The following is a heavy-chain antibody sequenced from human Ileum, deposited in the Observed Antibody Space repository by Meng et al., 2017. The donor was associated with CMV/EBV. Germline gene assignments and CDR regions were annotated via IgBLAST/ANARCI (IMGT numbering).Heavy chain of an antibody. V-gene: IGHV3-48*03. Sequence: GGSLRLSCAASGFTFSSYEMNWVRQAPGKGLEWVSYISSSGSTIYYADSVKGRFTISRDNAKNSLYLQMNSLRAEDTAVYYCARMYCSTTTCYTDAFDIWGQGTMVTVSS. CDR1: GFTFSSYE. D-gene: IGHD2-2*02. CDR2: ISSSGSTI. J-gene: IGHJ3*02. CDR3: ARMYCSTTTCYTDAFDI.